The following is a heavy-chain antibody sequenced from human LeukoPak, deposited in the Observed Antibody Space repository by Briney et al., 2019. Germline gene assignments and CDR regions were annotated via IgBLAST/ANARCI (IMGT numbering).Heavy chain of an antibody. J-gene: IGHJ5*02. V-gene: IGHV7-4-1*02. CDR2: INTNTGNP. Sequence: ASVKVSCKASGYTFTTYAMNWVRQAPGQGLEWMGWINTNTGNPTYAQGFTGRFVFSLDTSVSTAYLQISSLKAEDTAVYYCARLPRDSSGYYYLGWFDPWGQGTLVTVSS. CDR3: ARLPRDSSGYYYLGWFDP. CDR1: GYTFTTYA. D-gene: IGHD3-22*01.